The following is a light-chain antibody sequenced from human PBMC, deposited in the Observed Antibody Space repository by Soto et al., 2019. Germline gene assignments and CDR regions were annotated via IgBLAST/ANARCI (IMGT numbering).Light chain of an antibody. V-gene: IGKV3-20*01. CDR2: GAS. CDR1: QSVSSSY. J-gene: IGKJ2*01. Sequence: ENVLTQSPGTLSLSPGERATLSCRASQSVSSSYLTWYQQKPGQAPRLLIYGASSRATDIPDRFSGSGSGTDFTLTISRLEPEDFAVYYFQQYDSSPVTFGQWTKLEIK. CDR3: QQYDSSPVT.